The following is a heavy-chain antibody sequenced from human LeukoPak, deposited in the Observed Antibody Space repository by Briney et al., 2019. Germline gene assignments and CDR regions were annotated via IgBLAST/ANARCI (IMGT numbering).Heavy chain of an antibody. J-gene: IGHJ4*02. CDR1: GFTFSTYG. Sequence: QTGGSLRLSCTASGFTFSTYGMHWVRQAPGKGLEWVTLISYDGSAKYYSDSVKGRFTLSRDNSKNTLYLQMNSLRAEDTAVYYCAKDSVDHCGGDCYGNFDYWGQGTLVTVSS. CDR2: ISYDGSAK. CDR3: AKDSVDHCGGDCYGNFDY. V-gene: IGHV3-30*18. D-gene: IGHD2-21*02.